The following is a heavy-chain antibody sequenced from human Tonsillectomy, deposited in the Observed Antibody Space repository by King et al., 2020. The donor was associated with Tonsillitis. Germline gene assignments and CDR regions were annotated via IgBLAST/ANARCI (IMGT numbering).Heavy chain of an antibody. J-gene: IGHJ6*02. CDR1: GYTFTGYY. Sequence: VQLVESGAEVKKPGASVKVSCKASGYTFTGYYIHWVRQAPGQGLEWMGWINPNSGDTNYAQKFQGRVNLTRDTSISTAYMELSRLRSDDTAVYYCARDLWFGELLSHYYYYYGMDVWGQGTTVTVSS. CDR3: ARDLWFGELLSHYYYYYGMDV. V-gene: IGHV1-2*02. CDR2: INPNSGDT. D-gene: IGHD3-10*01.